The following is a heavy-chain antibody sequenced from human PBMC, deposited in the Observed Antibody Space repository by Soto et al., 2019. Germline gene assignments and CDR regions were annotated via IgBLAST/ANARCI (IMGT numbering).Heavy chain of an antibody. CDR3: ARDDGDTVAPGY. D-gene: IGHD5-12*01. CDR2: ITAYKGNT. Sequence: ASVKVSCKASGYTLTNYGVTWVRQAPGQGLEWLGWITAYKGNTNYAQKLQGRVTMTTDTSTSTAYMELRSLRSDDTAVYYCARDDGDTVAPGYWGQGTLVTVSS. J-gene: IGHJ4*02. CDR1: GYTLTNYG. V-gene: IGHV1-18*04.